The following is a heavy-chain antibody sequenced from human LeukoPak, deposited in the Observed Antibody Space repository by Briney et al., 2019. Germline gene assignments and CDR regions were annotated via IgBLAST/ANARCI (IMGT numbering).Heavy chain of an antibody. CDR2: IYYSGST. V-gene: IGHV4-59*01. D-gene: IGHD3-10*01. CDR1: GGSISSYY. J-gene: IGHJ6*03. CDR3: AREERVLWFGELFPQPYYYMDV. Sequence: SETLSLTCTVSGGSISSYYWSWIRQPPGKGLEWIGYIYYSGSTNYNPSLKSRVTISVDTSKNQFSLKLSSVTAADTAVYYCAREERVLWFGELFPQPYYYMDVWGKGTTVTISS.